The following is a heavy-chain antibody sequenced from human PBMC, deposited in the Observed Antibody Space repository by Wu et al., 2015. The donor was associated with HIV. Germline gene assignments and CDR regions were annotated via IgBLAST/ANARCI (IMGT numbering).Heavy chain of an antibody. V-gene: IGHV1-2*02. Sequence: QVQLVQSGAEVKKPGASVKVSCRTSGYTFTDYYIHWVRQAPGQGLEWMGWINPDNGGTNYAQKFQGRVTMTRDTSINTAYMELSKLRSDDTDVYYCLSHFGWGQGTLVTVSS. CDR3: LSHFG. CDR2: INPDNGGT. D-gene: IGHD3-16*01. CDR1: GYTFTDYY. J-gene: IGHJ4*02.